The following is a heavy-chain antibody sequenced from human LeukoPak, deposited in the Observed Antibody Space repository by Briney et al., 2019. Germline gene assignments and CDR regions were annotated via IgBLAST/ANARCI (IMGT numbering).Heavy chain of an antibody. CDR3: ARGYCSSGSCSYFDY. CDR1: GFTVSSNY. D-gene: IGHD2-15*01. Sequence: GGSLRLSCAASGFTVSSNYMSWVRQAPGKGLEWVSVIYSGSTTYYADSVKGRFTISRDNSKNTLYLQMNSLRAEDPAVYYCARGYCSSGSCSYFDYWGQGTLVTVSS. V-gene: IGHV3-66*01. CDR2: IYSGSTT. J-gene: IGHJ4*02.